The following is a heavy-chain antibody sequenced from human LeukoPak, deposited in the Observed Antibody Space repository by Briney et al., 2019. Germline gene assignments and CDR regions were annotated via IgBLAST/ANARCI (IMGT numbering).Heavy chain of an antibody. Sequence: SETLSLTSTVSGGSIRSSYYHWGWIRQPPGKGLEWIGSIYDSGSTYYNPSLKSRVTISVDTSKNQFSLKLNSVTAADTAVYYCVRSATIAVFRYGMDVWGQGTTVTVSS. D-gene: IGHD5-24*01. CDR3: VRSATIAVFRYGMDV. V-gene: IGHV4-39*01. J-gene: IGHJ6*02. CDR2: IYDSGST. CDR1: GGSIRSSYYH.